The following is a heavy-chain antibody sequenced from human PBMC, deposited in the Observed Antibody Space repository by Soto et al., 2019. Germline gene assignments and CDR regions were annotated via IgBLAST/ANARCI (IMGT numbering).Heavy chain of an antibody. V-gene: IGHV3-7*05. J-gene: IGHJ3*02. Sequence: EVQLEESGGDLVPPGGSLRLSCAASGFTLSSYWMTWVRQAPGKGLEWVANINRDGSKKSYLDSVRGRFTISRDNVRNSLYLQMDSLRADDTALYYCARDVSPGSSSLYLDAFDIWGQGTMVTVSS. CDR2: INRDGSKK. CDR3: ARDVSPGSSSLYLDAFDI. CDR1: GFTLSSYW. D-gene: IGHD6-13*01.